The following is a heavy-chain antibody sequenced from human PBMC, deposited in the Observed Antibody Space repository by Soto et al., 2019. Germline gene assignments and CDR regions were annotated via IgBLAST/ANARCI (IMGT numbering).Heavy chain of an antibody. CDR3: ANNPGYYYDSTGYHFDY. CDR2: ISYGGGTT. CDR1: EFTFSNYA. J-gene: IGHJ4*02. D-gene: IGHD3-22*01. Sequence: EVQLLESGGGLVQPGGSLRLSCAASEFTFSNYAMSWVRQAPGKGLEWVSAISYGGGTTYYADTVKGRFTISRDNSKNSLYLQMTSLRAEDTAVYYCANNPGYYYDSTGYHFDYWGQGTLVTVSS. V-gene: IGHV3-23*01.